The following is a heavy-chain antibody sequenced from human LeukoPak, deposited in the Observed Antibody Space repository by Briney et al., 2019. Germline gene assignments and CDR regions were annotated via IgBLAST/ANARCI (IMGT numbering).Heavy chain of an antibody. CDR2: IIPIFGTA. J-gene: IGHJ6*02. CDR1: GGTFSSYA. V-gene: IGHV1-69*01. Sequence: ASVKVSCKASGGTFSSYAISWVRQAPGQGLEWMGGIIPIFGTANCAQKFQGRVTITADESTSAAYMELSSLRSEDTAVYYCARDQGWYRLSRYYYGMDVWGQGTTVTVSS. CDR3: ARDQGWYRLSRYYYGMDV. D-gene: IGHD6-19*01.